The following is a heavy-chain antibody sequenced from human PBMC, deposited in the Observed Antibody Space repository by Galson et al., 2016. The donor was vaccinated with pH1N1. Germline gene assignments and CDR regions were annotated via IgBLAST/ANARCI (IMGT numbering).Heavy chain of an antibody. Sequence: SLRLSCAASGFTFRTYAMHWVRQAPGKGLEYVSGINNLGGSTYYANSVKGRFTIARDNAKNTLYLQMGSLRPEDMAVYYWAREDYYDSSGFGYWGQGTLVTVSS. CDR2: INNLGGST. V-gene: IGHV3-64*01. CDR1: GFTFRTYA. D-gene: IGHD3-22*01. CDR3: AREDYYDSSGFGY. J-gene: IGHJ4*02.